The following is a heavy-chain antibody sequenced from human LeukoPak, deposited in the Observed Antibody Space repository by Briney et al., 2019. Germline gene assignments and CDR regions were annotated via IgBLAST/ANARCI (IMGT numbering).Heavy chain of an antibody. D-gene: IGHD5-18*01. CDR1: GFTFSSYS. J-gene: IGHJ4*02. Sequence: GGSLRLSCAASGFTFSSYSMNWVRQAPGKRLEWVSSISSSSSYIYYVDSVKGRFTISRDNAKNSLYLQMNSLRAEDTAVYYCAREGGYSYGSQTIDYRGQGTLVTVSS. CDR3: AREGGYSYGSQTIDY. CDR2: ISSSSSYI. V-gene: IGHV3-21*01.